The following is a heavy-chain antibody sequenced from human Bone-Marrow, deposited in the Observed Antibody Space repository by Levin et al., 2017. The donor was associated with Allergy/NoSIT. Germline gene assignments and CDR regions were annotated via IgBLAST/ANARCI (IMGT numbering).Heavy chain of an antibody. D-gene: IGHD2-2*02. CDR3: ARGSNCGTSCNTARFDP. J-gene: IGHJ5*02. Sequence: SETLSLTCSVSGGSISDYYWSWIRQPPGKGLEWIGYIYYSGSTKYNASLKSRVTISVDTSKKQFYLKLKSVTAADTAVYYCARGSNCGTSCNTARFDPWGQGTLVTVSS. CDR1: GGSISDYY. V-gene: IGHV4-59*01. CDR2: IYYSGST.